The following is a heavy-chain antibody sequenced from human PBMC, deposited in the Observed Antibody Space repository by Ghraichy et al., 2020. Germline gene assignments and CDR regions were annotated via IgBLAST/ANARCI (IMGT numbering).Heavy chain of an antibody. Sequence: GSLRLSCAASGFTFSNYWMSWVRQAPGKGLEWVANIQEDGSEKYYVDSVKGRFTISRDNAKNSLYLQMNNLRAEDTALYYCARNGYSSTDYWGQGTLVTVSS. V-gene: IGHV3-7*01. CDR2: IQEDGSEK. D-gene: IGHD6-13*01. CDR3: ARNGYSSTDY. CDR1: GFTFSNYW. J-gene: IGHJ4*02.